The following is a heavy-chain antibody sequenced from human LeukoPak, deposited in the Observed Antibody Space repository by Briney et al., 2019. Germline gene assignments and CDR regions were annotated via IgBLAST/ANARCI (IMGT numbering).Heavy chain of an antibody. CDR1: GFTFSRFG. CDR2: ISYDGSNK. D-gene: IGHD1-1*01. CDR3: ATAGGQLIHGFGYFEY. V-gene: IGHV3-30*03. J-gene: IGHJ4*02. Sequence: PGGSLRLSCAASGFTFSRFGIHWVRQAPGKGLEWVAVISYDGSNKYYADSVKGRFTISRDNSKNTLYLQMSSLRAEDTAVYYCATAGGQLIHGFGYFEYWGQGTLVTVSS.